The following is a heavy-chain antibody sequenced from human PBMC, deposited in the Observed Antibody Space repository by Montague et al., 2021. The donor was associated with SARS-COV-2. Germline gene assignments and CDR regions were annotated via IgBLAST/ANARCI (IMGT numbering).Heavy chain of an antibody. CDR3: AGSPDFGSGSPIDY. CDR1: GYPFSSYS. D-gene: IGHD3-10*01. CDR2: ISGYNGDT. V-gene: IGHV1-18*04. Sequence: SVKVSCKASGYPFSSYSINWVRQAPGQGLEWMGWISGYNGDTGYAQKLQGRVTMSTDTSTSTAYMELRSLRSDDTAVYFCAGSPDFGSGSPIDYWSQGTLITVSS. J-gene: IGHJ4*02.